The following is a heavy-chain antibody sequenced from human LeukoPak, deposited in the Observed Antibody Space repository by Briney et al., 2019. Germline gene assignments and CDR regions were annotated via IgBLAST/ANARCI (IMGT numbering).Heavy chain of an antibody. CDR1: GFTFSTYW. CDR3: AKLVVVTAIRVGYCFDY. V-gene: IGHV3-74*01. J-gene: IGHJ4*02. Sequence: GGSLRLSCAASGFTFSTYWMHWVRQAPGKGLEWVSHIKTDGSIKSSADAVKGRFTISRDNAKNTLYLQMDSLRPEDTAVYYCAKLVVVTAIRVGYCFDYWGQGTLVTVSS. D-gene: IGHD2-21*02. CDR2: IKTDGSIK.